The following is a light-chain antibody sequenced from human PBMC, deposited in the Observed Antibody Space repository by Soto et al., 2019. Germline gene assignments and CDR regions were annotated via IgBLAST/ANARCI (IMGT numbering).Light chain of an antibody. Sequence: EIVLTQSPATLSLSPGEGTTLSCRTSTNVSSYLAWYQQKPGQAPRLLIYDASNRATGIPARFSGSGSGTDFTLTISTLEPEDFAVYYCQQRSNWPLTFGGGTKVEIK. CDR3: QQRSNWPLT. CDR1: TNVSSY. V-gene: IGKV3-11*01. CDR2: DAS. J-gene: IGKJ4*01.